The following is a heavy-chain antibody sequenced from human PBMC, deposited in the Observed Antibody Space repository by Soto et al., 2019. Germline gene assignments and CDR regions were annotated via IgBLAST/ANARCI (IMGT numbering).Heavy chain of an antibody. D-gene: IGHD5-12*01. Sequence: PSETLSLTCTVSGGSISSGGYYWSWIRQHPGKGLEWIGYIYYSGSTYYNPSLKSRVTISVDTSKNQFSLKLSSVTAADTAVYYCARAAHYSGPFRWFAPWGKGTLVTVSS. J-gene: IGHJ5*02. CDR2: IYYSGST. CDR1: GGSISSGGYY. CDR3: ARAAHYSGPFRWFAP. V-gene: IGHV4-31*03.